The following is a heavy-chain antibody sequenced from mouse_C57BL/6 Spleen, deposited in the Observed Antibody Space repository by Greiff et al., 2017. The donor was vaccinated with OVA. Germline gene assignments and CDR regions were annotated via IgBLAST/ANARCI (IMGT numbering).Heavy chain of an antibody. CDR3: ARHGSSLMDY. CDR2: IYPRDGST. Sequence: VKLMESGPELVKPGASVKLSCKASGFTFTSYDINWVLQRPGQGLEWIGWIYPRDGSTKYNEKFKGKATLTIDTSSSTTYMELHSLTSEDSSVYFCARHGSSLMDYWGQGTSVTVAS. CDR1: GFTFTSYD. D-gene: IGHD1-1*01. J-gene: IGHJ4*01. V-gene: IGHV1-85*01.